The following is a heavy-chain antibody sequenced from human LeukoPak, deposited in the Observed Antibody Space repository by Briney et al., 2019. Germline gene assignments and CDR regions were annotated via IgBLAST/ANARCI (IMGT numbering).Heavy chain of an antibody. V-gene: IGHV4-39*01. Sequence: SETLSLTCTVSGGSISSSSNFWGWIRLPPGKGLEWIGSISYSGSTYYNPSLKSRVTISVDTSKNQFSLKLSSVTAADTAVYYCARLTPYSGSPLGDYWGQGTLVTVSS. D-gene: IGHD1-26*01. CDR2: ISYSGST. CDR1: GGSISSSSNF. CDR3: ARLTPYSGSPLGDY. J-gene: IGHJ4*02.